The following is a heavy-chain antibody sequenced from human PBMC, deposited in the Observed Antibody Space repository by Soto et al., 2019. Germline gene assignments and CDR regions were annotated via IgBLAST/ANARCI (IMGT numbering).Heavy chain of an antibody. CDR1: GYTFSRHG. J-gene: IGHJ4*02. Sequence: QVQLVQSGAAVKKPGSSVTVSRKASGYTFSRHGISWVRQAPGQVLEWMAWNGNTNYAQKFQVRLTLTTNPSTRTAYMELRSLRSDATALYYCARGADDFSSGYYYEYWGQGTLVTVSS. D-gene: IGHD3-3*01. CDR2: NGNT. CDR3: ARGADDFSSGYYYEY. V-gene: IGHV1-18*04.